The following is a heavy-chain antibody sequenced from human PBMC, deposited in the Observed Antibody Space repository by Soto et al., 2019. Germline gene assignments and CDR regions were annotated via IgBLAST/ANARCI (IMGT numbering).Heavy chain of an antibody. CDR3: VSQRTTVPTQAYFDY. V-gene: IGHV4-39*01. Sequence: SETLSLTCTVSGGSVTNSSYYWDWIRQSPGKGLEWIGSVYYRGRSYSKSSVKSRVTISVDTSKNRFSLSLNSVTASDTAVYFCVSQRTTVPTQAYFDYWGPGALVTVSS. J-gene: IGHJ4*02. CDR1: GGSVTNSSYY. D-gene: IGHD4-17*01. CDR2: VYYRGRS.